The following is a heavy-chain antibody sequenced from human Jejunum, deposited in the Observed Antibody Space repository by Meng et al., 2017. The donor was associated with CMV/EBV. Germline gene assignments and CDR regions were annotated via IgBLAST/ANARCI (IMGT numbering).Heavy chain of an antibody. Sequence: VPLQEPRPGLVKPSQPLSPPCLASAGSIGRGDYYWSWCRQPPGKDLEWIGYIHDTGSTYYNPSLKSRVDISLGTSRKHFSLTLSSVTAEDTAVYFCARGSIFVSFDSWGQGTLVTVSS. J-gene: IGHJ4*02. CDR1: AGSIGRGDYY. V-gene: IGHV4-30-4*08. CDR2: IHDTGST. CDR3: ARGSIFVSFDS. D-gene: IGHD3-3*01.